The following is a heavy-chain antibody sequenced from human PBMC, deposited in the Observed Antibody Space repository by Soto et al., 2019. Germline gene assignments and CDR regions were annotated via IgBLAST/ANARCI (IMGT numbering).Heavy chain of an antibody. CDR1: GGSFSGYH. D-gene: IGHD3-10*01. Sequence: QVQQQQWGARLLKPSETLSLTCAVSGGSFSGYHWSWIRQSPGKGLEWIGEINPSGHTNFNPSLKSRVNLPRDTSRNEFCLRLSSVTAADKAVYYCEQGRRIDYFSGSTSYYVFDIRGQGDLVTVSS. V-gene: IGHV4-34*01. J-gene: IGHJ4*02. CDR2: INPSGHT. CDR3: EQGRRIDYFSGSTSYYVFDI.